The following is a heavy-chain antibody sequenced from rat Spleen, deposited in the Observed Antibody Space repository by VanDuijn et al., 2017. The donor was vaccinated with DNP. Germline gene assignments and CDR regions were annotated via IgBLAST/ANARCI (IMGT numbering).Heavy chain of an antibody. J-gene: IGHJ1*01. CDR3: ATLRRVYWYFDF. CDR2: ISYRGST. V-gene: IGHV3-1*01. D-gene: IGHD1-11*01. Sequence: EVQLQESGPGLVKPSQSLSLTCSVTGFSITSNYWGWIRKFPGNKMEWFGHISYRGSTTYNPSLKSRISIIRDTYKNQFFLQLNSVTAEDTATYYCATLRRVYWYFDFWGPGTMVTVSS. CDR1: GFSITSNY.